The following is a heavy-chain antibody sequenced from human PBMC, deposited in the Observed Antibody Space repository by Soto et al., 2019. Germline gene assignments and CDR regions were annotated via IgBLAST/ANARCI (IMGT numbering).Heavy chain of an antibody. D-gene: IGHD3-22*01. CDR2: ISASNGNT. V-gene: IGHV1-18*01. J-gene: IGHJ3*01. CDR1: GYTFKNHG. Sequence: ASVKVSCKGSGYTFKNHGISWVRQAPGQGLEWMGWISASNGNTNYAQKYQGRVTMTTDTSTNTAYMELRSLRSDDTAVYYCARDRDYYDCGGFWGQGTMVTVSS. CDR3: ARDRDYYDCGGF.